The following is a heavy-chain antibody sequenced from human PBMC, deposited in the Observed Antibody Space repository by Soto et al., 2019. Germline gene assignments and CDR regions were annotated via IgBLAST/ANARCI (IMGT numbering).Heavy chain of an antibody. Sequence: PGGSLRLSCAASGFTFSSYAMHWVRQAPGKGLEWVAVISYDGSNKYYADSVKGRFTISRDNSKNTLYLQMNSLRAEDTAVYYCARPLLLRYFDWSLPLYYYYGMDVWGQGTTVTVSS. CDR2: ISYDGSNK. CDR3: ARPLLLRYFDWSLPLYYYYGMDV. J-gene: IGHJ6*02. V-gene: IGHV3-30-3*01. CDR1: GFTFSSYA. D-gene: IGHD3-9*01.